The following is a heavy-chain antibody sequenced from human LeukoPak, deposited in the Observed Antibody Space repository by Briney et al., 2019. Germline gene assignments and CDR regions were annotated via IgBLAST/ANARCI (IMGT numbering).Heavy chain of an antibody. CDR1: GGTFTSYD. Sequence: ASVKVSCKASGGTFTSYDINWVRQATGQGLEWMGWMNPNSGNTGYAQKFQGRVTMTRNTPISTAYMELSSLRSEDTAVYYCARVCWQWLVRWHYYYYYMDVWGKGTTVTISS. CDR2: MNPNSGNT. V-gene: IGHV1-8*01. CDR3: ARVCWQWLVRWHYYYYYMDV. D-gene: IGHD6-19*01. J-gene: IGHJ6*03.